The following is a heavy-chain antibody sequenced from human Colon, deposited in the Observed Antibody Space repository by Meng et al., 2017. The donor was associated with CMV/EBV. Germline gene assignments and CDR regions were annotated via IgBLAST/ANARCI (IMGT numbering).Heavy chain of an antibody. CDR3: ARGLVVGVGYYYYGMDV. V-gene: IGHV4-34*01. J-gene: IGHJ6*02. D-gene: IGHD2-15*01. CDR2: INHSGST. CDR1: GGSFSGYY. Sequence: SETLSLTCAVYGGSFSGYYWSWIRQPPGKGLEWIGEINHSGSTNHNPSLKSRVTISVDTSKNQFSLKLSSVTAADTAVYYCARGLVVGVGYYYYGMDVWGQGTTVTVSS.